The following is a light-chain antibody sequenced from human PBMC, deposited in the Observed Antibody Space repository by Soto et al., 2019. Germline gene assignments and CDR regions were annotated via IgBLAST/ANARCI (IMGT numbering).Light chain of an antibody. CDR1: QSVSSSY. CDR3: QQYGSSPET. Sequence: EIVLTQSPGTLSLSPGDRATLSCRASQSVSSSYLAWYQQTPGQAPRLLIYGASSRATGIPDRFSGSGSGTDFTHTISRLEPEDFAVYYCQQYGSSPETFGQGTKLEIK. CDR2: GAS. J-gene: IGKJ2*01. V-gene: IGKV3-20*01.